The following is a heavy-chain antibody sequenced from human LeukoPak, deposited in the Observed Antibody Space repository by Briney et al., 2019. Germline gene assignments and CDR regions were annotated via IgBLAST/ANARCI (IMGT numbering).Heavy chain of an antibody. V-gene: IGHV3-53*01. CDR3: ARDPITSRTYYFDS. Sequence: GGSLRLSCAASGFIVSDTYISWVRHAPGKGLEGVSVIYTGGFTYYADSVKGRFTISRDNSKNTVYLQMNSLRAEDTAIYSCARDPITSRTYYFDSWGQGTLVTVSS. CDR1: GFIVSDTY. CDR2: IYTGGFT. J-gene: IGHJ4*02. D-gene: IGHD1-20*01.